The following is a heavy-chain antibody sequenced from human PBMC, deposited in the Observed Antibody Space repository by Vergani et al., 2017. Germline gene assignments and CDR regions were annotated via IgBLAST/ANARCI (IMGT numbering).Heavy chain of an antibody. D-gene: IGHD3-22*01. CDR1: GYSLTELT. J-gene: IGHJ4*02. Sequence: QVQWVQTGSEVRKPGASVKVSCQVSGYSLTELTIHWVRQAPGKGLEWMGGFDPEHGEVTFAHHIQGRVTMTEDRSTDTAYMELSSLRPEDTALYYCAIVTEYYDSSGYYLDYWGQGTLVTVSS. V-gene: IGHV1-24*01. CDR2: FDPEHGEV. CDR3: AIVTEYYDSSGYYLDY.